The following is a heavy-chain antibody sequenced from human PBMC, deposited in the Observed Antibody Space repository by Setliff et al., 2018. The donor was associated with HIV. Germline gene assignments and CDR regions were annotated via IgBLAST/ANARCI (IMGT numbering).Heavy chain of an antibody. Sequence: ASVKVSCKASGYTFTGYYMHRVRQAPGQGLEWMGWINPNSGGTNYAQKFQGRVTMTRDTSISTAYMELSGLTSDDSAVYYCARYLVVVPVAVGGLDVWGQGTTVTVSS. D-gene: IGHD2-2*01. CDR1: GYTFTGYY. V-gene: IGHV1-2*02. J-gene: IGHJ6*02. CDR2: INPNSGGT. CDR3: ARYLVVVPVAVGGLDV.